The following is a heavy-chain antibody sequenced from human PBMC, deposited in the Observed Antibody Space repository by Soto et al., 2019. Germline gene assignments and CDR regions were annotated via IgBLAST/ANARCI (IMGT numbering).Heavy chain of an antibody. CDR2: INHSGST. CDR1: GGSFSGYY. V-gene: IGHV4-34*01. Sequence: QVQLQQWGAGLLKPSETLSLTCAVYGGSFSGYYWSWIRQPPGKGLEWIGEINHSGSTNYNPSLKSRVTISVDTSKNQFSLKLSSVTAADTAVYYCARGRRGGDNAAYWGQGTLVTVSS. J-gene: IGHJ4*02. CDR3: ARGRRGGDNAAY. D-gene: IGHD2-21*02.